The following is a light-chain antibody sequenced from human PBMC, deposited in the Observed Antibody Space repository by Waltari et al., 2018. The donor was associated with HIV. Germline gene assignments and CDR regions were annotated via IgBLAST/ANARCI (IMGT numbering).Light chain of an antibody. CDR2: AAS. V-gene: IGKV1-12*01. CDR1: QDIGNL. Sequence: DIQMTQSPSSVSASVGDRVTITCRASQDIGNLLAWYQQKPGKAPNLLIFAASTLQSGVPSRFSGSVSGTDVTLTISSLEPEDFATYYCQQGHSFPRTFGLGTNLEMK. J-gene: IGKJ2*02. CDR3: QQGHSFPRT.